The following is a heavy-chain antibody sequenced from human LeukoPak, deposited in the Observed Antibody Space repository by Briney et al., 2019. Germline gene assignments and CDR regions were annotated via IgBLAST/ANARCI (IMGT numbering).Heavy chain of an antibody. J-gene: IGHJ6*03. CDR2: IYSGGST. Sequence: PGGSLRLSCAASGFTVSSNYMSWARQAPGKGLEWVSVIYSGGSTYYADSVKGRFTISRDNSKNTLYLQMNSLRAEDTAVYYCARDQVSSSWYGSDYYYYMDVWGKGTTVTISS. CDR3: ARDQVSSSWYGSDYYYYMDV. V-gene: IGHV3-53*01. D-gene: IGHD6-13*01. CDR1: GFTVSSNY.